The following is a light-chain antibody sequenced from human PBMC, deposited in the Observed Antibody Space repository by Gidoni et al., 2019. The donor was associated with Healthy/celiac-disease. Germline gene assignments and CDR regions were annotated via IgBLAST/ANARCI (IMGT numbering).Light chain of an antibody. CDR2: AAS. CDR1: QSTSSY. J-gene: IGKJ4*01. V-gene: IGKV1-39*01. Sequence: DIQMTQPPSSLSASVADRVTITCRASQSTSSYLNWYQQKPGKAPKLLIYAASSLQSGVPSRFSGSGSGTDFTLTISSLQPEDFATYYCQQSYSTPRLTFGGGTRVEIK. CDR3: QQSYSTPRLT.